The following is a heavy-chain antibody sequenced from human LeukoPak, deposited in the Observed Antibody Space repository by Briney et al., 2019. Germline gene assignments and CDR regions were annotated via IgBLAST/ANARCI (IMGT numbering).Heavy chain of an antibody. D-gene: IGHD2-2*03. Sequence: PGESLKISCKGSGYSFTNYWISWVRQAPGQGLEWMGWIRVYNGDTNYAQKLQGRVTMTTDTSTSTAYMELRSLRSDDTAVYYCATGYCSSTNCRIDYWGQGTLVSVSS. V-gene: IGHV1-18*04. CDR2: IRVYNGDT. CDR1: GYSFTNYW. J-gene: IGHJ4*02. CDR3: ATGYCSSTNCRIDY.